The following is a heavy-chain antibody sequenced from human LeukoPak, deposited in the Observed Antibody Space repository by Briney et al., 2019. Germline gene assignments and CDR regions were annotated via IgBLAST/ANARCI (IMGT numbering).Heavy chain of an antibody. V-gene: IGHV1-69*05. CDR1: GGTFSSYA. CDR3: ARATSSSWYYLYYDYYMDV. D-gene: IGHD6-13*01. J-gene: IGHJ6*03. CDR2: IIPIFGTV. Sequence: SVKLSCKASGGTFSSYAISWVRQAPGQGLEWMGGIIPIFGTVNYAEKFQRRVRITNDESTSTAYMKLSSLRSEDTAVYYCARATSSSWYYLYYDYYMDVWGKG.